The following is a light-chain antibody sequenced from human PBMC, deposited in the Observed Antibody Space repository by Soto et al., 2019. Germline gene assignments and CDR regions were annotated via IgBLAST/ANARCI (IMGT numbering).Light chain of an antibody. CDR3: MQALQTMYT. CDR2: LGS. CDR1: QSLLHSNGYTY. V-gene: IGKV2-28*01. Sequence: DSVMTQSPLSLPVTPGEPASISCRSSQSLLHSNGYTYLDWDLQKPGQSPQLQIYLGSNRASGVPDRLSGSGAGTDFTLNISRVEPEDVWVYDCMQALQTMYTFGLGTMVQV. J-gene: IGKJ2*01.